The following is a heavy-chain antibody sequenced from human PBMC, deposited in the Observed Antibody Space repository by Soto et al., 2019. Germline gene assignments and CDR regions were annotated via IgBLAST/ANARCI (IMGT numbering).Heavy chain of an antibody. D-gene: IGHD5-12*01. CDR2: ISGSGGST. V-gene: IGHV3-23*01. J-gene: IGHJ4*02. CDR3: AKSGARGYSGYVTFDY. Sequence: PGGSLRLSCAASGFTFSSYAMSWVRQAPGKGPEWVSAISGSGGSTYYADSVKGRFTISRDNSKNTLYLQMNSLRAEDTAVYYCAKSGARGYSGYVTFDYWGQGTLVTVSS. CDR1: GFTFSSYA.